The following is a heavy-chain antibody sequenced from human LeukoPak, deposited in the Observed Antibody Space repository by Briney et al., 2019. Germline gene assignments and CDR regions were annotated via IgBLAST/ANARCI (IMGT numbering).Heavy chain of an antibody. CDR3: ARYSLRSTSLDY. D-gene: IGHD2-2*01. CDR2: IIPIFGTA. V-gene: IGHV1-69*01. Sequence: ASVKVSCKASGGTFSSYAISWVRQAPGQGLEWMGGIIPIFGTANYAQKFQGRVTITADESTSTAYMELSSLRSEDTAEYYCARYSLRSTSLDYWGQGTLVTVSS. CDR1: GGTFSSYA. J-gene: IGHJ4*02.